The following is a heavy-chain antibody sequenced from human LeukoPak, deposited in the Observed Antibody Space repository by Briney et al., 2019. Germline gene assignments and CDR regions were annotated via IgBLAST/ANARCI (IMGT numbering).Heavy chain of an antibody. CDR2: MKGDGSHI. J-gene: IGHJ4*02. CDR3: TRRFDY. Sequence: GGSLRLSCAASGFTFGNFWMSWVRQAPGRGLQWVASMKGDGSHIYYVDSVKGRFTISKDNAKNSLYLQMNSLRTEDTAVYYCTRRFDYWGQGTLVTVSS. V-gene: IGHV3-7*01. CDR1: GFTFGNFW.